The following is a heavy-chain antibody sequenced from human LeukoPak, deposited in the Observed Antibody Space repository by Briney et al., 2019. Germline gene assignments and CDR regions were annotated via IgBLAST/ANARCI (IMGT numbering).Heavy chain of an antibody. CDR2: INPGGST. Sequence: SETLSLNCAVYGGSFSGYYWSWLRQSPGKGLEWIGEINPGGSTNYNPSLEGRVTISVDTSKNQFSLKVGYVTAADTAVYYCAREHCSGGDCTTFDYWGQGNLVTVSS. CDR3: AREHCSGGDCTTFDY. V-gene: IGHV4-34*01. J-gene: IGHJ4*02. D-gene: IGHD2-21*02. CDR1: GGSFSGYY.